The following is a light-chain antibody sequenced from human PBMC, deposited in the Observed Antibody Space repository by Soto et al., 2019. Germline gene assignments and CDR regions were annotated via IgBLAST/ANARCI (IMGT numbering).Light chain of an antibody. CDR1: SSDVGGYKF. Sequence: QSALTQPASVSASPGQSITISCTGTSSDVGGYKFVSWYQHHPGKAPKLMIYEVNNRPSGVSNRFSGSKSGNTASLTISGLRPEDEADYYCLSYTSSSTLVFGGGTKLTVL. CDR3: LSYTSSSTLV. CDR2: EVN. V-gene: IGLV2-14*01. J-gene: IGLJ2*01.